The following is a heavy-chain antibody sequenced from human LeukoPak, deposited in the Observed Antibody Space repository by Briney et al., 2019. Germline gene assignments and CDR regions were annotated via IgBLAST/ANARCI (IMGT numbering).Heavy chain of an antibody. CDR3: ASSKVRGVYYYYGMDV. V-gene: IGHV1-69*10. D-gene: IGHD3-10*01. CDR1: GGTFSSYA. J-gene: IGHJ6*02. Sequence: SVKVSCKASGGTFSSYAISWVRQAPGQGLEWGGGIIPIFGIANYAQKFQGRVTITADKSTSTAYMELSSLRSEDTAVYYCASSKVRGVYYYYGMDVWGQGTTVTVSS. CDR2: IIPIFGIA.